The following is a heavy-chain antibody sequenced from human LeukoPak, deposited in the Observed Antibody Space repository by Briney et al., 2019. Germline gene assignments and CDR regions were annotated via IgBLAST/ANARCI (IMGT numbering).Heavy chain of an antibody. V-gene: IGHV5-51*01. J-gene: IGHJ4*02. CDR3: MRRWARGAYYFDY. CDR1: GYGFTTYW. D-gene: IGHD1-26*01. Sequence: GESLKISCKGSGYGFTTYWIGWVRQMPGKGLEWMGIINPGDSDTRYSPSFQGQVTISADKSISTAYLQWSSLQASDTAMYYYMRRWARGAYYFDYWGQGTLVTVSS. CDR2: INPGDSDT.